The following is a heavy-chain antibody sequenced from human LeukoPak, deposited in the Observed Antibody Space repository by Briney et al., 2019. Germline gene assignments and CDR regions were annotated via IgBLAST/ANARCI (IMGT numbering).Heavy chain of an antibody. Sequence: PGRSLRLSCAASGFTFSNYAMHWVRQARGKGLEWVAVISYDGNNQYYADSVKGRFTISRDKNTLYLQMNSLRPDDTAVYYCARSSVRWLQLTYWGQGTLVTVSS. CDR2: ISYDGNNQ. J-gene: IGHJ4*02. CDR3: ARSSVRWLQLTY. D-gene: IGHD5-24*01. CDR1: GFTFSNYA. V-gene: IGHV3-30*01.